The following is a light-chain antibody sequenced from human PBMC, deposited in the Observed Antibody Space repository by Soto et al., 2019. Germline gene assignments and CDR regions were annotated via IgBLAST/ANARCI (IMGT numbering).Light chain of an antibody. CDR2: AAS. Sequence: IQLTQSPSSLSASVGDRVTITCRASQGISSSLVWYQQKPGKAPKLLIYAASTLQSGVPSRFSGSGSGTDFTLTISSLQPEDFATYYCQQVNSYPLTFGGGTKVEIK. CDR3: QQVNSYPLT. CDR1: QGISSS. V-gene: IGKV1-9*01. J-gene: IGKJ4*01.